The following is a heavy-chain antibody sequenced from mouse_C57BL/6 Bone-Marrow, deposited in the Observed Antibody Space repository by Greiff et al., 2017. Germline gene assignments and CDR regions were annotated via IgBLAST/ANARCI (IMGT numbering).Heavy chain of an antibody. Sequence: EVKLVESEGGLVQPGSSMKLSCTASGFTFSDYYMAWVRQVPEKGLEWVANINYDGSSTYYLDSLKSRFIISRDNAKNILYLQMSSLKSEDTATYYCAREDYSNSFEYWGKGSTLAVNS. J-gene: IGHJ2*01. V-gene: IGHV5-16*01. D-gene: IGHD2-5*01. CDR3: AREDYSNSFEY. CDR1: GFTFSDYY. CDR2: INYDGSST.